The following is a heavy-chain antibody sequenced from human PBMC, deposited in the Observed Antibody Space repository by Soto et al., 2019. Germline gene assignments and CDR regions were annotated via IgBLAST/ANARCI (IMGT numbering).Heavy chain of an antibody. CDR2: IIPVFRTS. CDR1: GVTFSSYA. Sequence: QVQLVQSGAEVKKPGSSVKVSCSASGVTFSSYAFTWVRQAPGQGLEWMGNIIPVFRTSTYAQRVQGRLTISADESTHTVYMGMSCLKSEDTGVYFCEENGSREGGGGGSWGPGSLVIVSS. D-gene: IGHD3-16*01. J-gene: IGHJ4*02. V-gene: IGHV1-69*18. CDR3: EENGSREGGGGGS.